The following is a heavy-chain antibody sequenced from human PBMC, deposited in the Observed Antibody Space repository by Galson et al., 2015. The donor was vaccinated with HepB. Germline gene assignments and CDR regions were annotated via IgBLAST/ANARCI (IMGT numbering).Heavy chain of an antibody. CDR3: ASVTRGGAFDI. J-gene: IGHJ3*02. Sequence: SLRLSCAASGFTFSDHYTDWVRQAPGKGLEWVGRTRNKANSYTTEYAASVKGRFTISRDDSKNSLYLQMNSLKTEDTAVYYCASVTRGGAFDIWGQGTMVTVSS. CDR2: TRNKANSYTT. V-gene: IGHV3-72*01. D-gene: IGHD2-21*02. CDR1: GFTFSDHY.